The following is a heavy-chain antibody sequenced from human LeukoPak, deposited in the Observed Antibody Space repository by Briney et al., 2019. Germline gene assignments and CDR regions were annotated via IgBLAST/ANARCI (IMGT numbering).Heavy chain of an antibody. CDR2: INTKGAST. Sequence: EASVKVSCKASGYTFSDYYIHWVRQSPGQGLEWMGWINTKGASTKYAQKFQGRVNMTRDTSINTVYMELSRLTSDDTAIYYCARDAEYGSGSMWLLDPWGQGTQVTVSS. CDR1: GYTFSDYY. D-gene: IGHD3-10*01. CDR3: ARDAEYGSGSMWLLDP. J-gene: IGHJ5*02. V-gene: IGHV1-2*02.